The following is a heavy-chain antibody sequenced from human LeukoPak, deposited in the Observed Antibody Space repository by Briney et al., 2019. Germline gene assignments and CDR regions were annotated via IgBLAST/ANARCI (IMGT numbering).Heavy chain of an antibody. J-gene: IGHJ3*02. CDR2: IYYTGTT. Sequence: KPSETLSLTCSVSGGSMTYYYWSWIRQPPGKGLEWIGYIYYTGTTNYNPSLKSRVTMSVDTSKNHFSLSLSSVTAADTAVYYCGRDRTPRGTFDIWGHGTMVAVSS. CDR3: GRDRTPRGTFDI. D-gene: IGHD2-15*01. CDR1: GGSMTYYY. V-gene: IGHV4-59*01.